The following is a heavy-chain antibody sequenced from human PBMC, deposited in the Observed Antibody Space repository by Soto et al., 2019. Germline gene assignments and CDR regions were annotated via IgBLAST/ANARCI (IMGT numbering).Heavy chain of an antibody. Sequence: TLSLTCTVSGDSISTFYWGWMRQSPGKELEWIGYVYYTGSTNYNPSLKSRVTISVDRSKNQFSLKLTSANAADTAVYYCARGRTVRNYADDSSDYFYFFDYWGQGTQVTVSS. D-gene: IGHD3-22*01. CDR2: VYYTGST. J-gene: IGHJ4*02. CDR1: GDSISTFY. V-gene: IGHV4-59*01. CDR3: ARGRTVRNYADDSSDYFYFFDY.